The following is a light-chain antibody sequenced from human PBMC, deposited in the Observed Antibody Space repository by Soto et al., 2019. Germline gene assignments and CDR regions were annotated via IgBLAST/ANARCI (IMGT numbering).Light chain of an antibody. Sequence: ESVLTQSPGTLSLSPGERATLSCRASQSVSNNYLAWYQQKPGQPPRLLIYGASSRATGIPDRFSGSGSGTDFTLTISRLEPEAFAVYYCQEYGRSPRYTFGQGTKLEIK. CDR1: QSVSNNY. CDR2: GAS. J-gene: IGKJ2*01. CDR3: QEYGRSPRYT. V-gene: IGKV3-20*01.